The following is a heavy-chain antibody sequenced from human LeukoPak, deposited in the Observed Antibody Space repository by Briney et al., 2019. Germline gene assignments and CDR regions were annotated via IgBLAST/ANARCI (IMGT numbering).Heavy chain of an antibody. J-gene: IGHJ1*01. V-gene: IGHV3-23*01. Sequence: GGSLRLSCAASGFTFHNYAMAWVRQAPGKGLEWVSGISGSGYSTYYADSVKGRFTISRDNSKNTLYLQMNSLRAEDTAVYYCAKDTDSWNIVVVTAIEYFQHWGQGTLVTVSS. CDR1: GFTFHNYA. CDR3: AKDTDSWNIVVVTAIEYFQH. CDR2: ISGSGYST. D-gene: IGHD2-21*02.